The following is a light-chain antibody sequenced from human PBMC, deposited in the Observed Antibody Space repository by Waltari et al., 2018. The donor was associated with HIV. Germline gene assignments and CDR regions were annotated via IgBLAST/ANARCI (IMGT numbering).Light chain of an antibody. J-gene: IGLJ2*01. V-gene: IGLV1-47*01. CDR2: RNN. CDR3: AAWDESLSGA. Sequence: QSVLTQPPSASGTPGPSVTTSCSGGSSNVGNNHVYWYQQFPGTAPKLLIFRNNKRPSGVPYRFSGSKSGTSASLVISGLRSEDEADYYWAAWDESLSGAFGGGTKLTVL. CDR1: SSNVGNNH.